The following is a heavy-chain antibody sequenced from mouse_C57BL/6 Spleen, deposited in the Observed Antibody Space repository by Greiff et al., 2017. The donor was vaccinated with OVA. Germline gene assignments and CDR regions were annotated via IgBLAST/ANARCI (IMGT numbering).Heavy chain of an antibody. Sequence: QVQLKESGPGLVQPSQSLSITCTVSGFSLTSYGVHWVRQSPGKGLEWLGVIWRGGSTDYNAAFMSSLSITKDNSKSQVFFKMNSLQADDTAIYDCAKNGDDYDRVWYFDVWGTGTTVTVSS. D-gene: IGHD2-4*01. CDR2: IWRGGST. J-gene: IGHJ1*03. CDR3: AKNGDDYDRVWYFDV. CDR1: GFSLTSYG. V-gene: IGHV2-5*01.